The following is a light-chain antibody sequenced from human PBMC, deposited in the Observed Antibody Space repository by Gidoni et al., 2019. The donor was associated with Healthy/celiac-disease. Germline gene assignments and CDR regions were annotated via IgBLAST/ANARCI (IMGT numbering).Light chain of an antibody. CDR3: QQYGSSRGFT. CDR1: QSVSSSY. V-gene: IGKV3-20*01. J-gene: IGKJ3*01. Sequence: EIVLTQSPGTLSLSPGERATLSCRASQSVSSSYVAWYQQNPGQAPRLLIYGASSRATGIPDRCSGSGSVTDFTLTISRLEPEDFAVYYCQQYGSSRGFTFGPGTKVDIK. CDR2: GAS.